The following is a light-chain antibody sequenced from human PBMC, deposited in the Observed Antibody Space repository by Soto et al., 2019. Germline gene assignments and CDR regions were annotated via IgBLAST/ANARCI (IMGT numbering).Light chain of an antibody. CDR2: KAS. CDR1: QSISSW. V-gene: IGKV1-5*03. J-gene: IGKJ1*01. Sequence: DIQMTQSPSTLSASVGDRVTITCRASQSISSWLAWYQQKPGKAPKLLIYKASSLESGVPSRFSGSGSGTEFTFTISSLQPDDFATYYCLQYNSYPWTFGQGTKVEIK. CDR3: LQYNSYPWT.